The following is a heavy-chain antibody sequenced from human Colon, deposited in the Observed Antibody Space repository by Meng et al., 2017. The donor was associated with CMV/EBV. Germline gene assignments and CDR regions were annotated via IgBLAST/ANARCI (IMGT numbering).Heavy chain of an antibody. V-gene: IGHV2-5*02. CDR3: AHRVRGGGDYFDF. D-gene: IGHD2-21*01. Sequence: FSGFSLSTGGVAVGWSRQPPGKALEWLALIFWDGDKRYRPSLKNRLTISKDASTNQVVLMMTNMNPVDTATYYCAHRVRGGGDYFDFWGQGTLVTVSS. CDR2: IFWDGDK. J-gene: IGHJ4*02. CDR1: GFSLSTGGVA.